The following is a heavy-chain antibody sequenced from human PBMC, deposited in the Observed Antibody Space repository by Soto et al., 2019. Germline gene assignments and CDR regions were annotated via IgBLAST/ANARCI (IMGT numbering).Heavy chain of an antibody. D-gene: IGHD3-10*01. Sequence: GGSLRLSCAASGFTFSNAWINWVRQAPGKGLEWVGRIKSKTDGGTTDFAAPVKGRFAISRDDSKNMVYLQMNSLKTEDTAVYYCTTDSYITTVIIRFDYWGHGTLVTVS. CDR3: TTDSYITTVIIRFDY. V-gene: IGHV3-15*07. CDR1: GFTFSNAW. J-gene: IGHJ4*01. CDR2: IKSKTDGGTT.